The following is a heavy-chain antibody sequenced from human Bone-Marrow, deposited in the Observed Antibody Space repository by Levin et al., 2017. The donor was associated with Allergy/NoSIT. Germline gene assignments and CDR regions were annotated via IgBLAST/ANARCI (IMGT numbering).Heavy chain of an antibody. Sequence: GESLKISCAASGFTFSSYGMHWVRQAPGKGLEWVAVIWYDGSNKYYADSVKGRFTISRDNSKNTLYLQMNSLRAEDTAVYYCARDRRMGARMDVWGQGTTVTVSS. CDR3: ARDRRMGARMDV. CDR2: IWYDGSNK. V-gene: IGHV3-33*01. CDR1: GFTFSSYG. D-gene: IGHD1-26*01. J-gene: IGHJ6*02.